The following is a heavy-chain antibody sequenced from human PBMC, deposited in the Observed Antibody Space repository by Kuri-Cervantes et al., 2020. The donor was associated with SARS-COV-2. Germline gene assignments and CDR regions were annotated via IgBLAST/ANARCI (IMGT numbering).Heavy chain of an antibody. CDR2: TFYRSKWHN. V-gene: IGHV6-1*01. Sequence: LRLSCAISGDSVSSNSAAWSWIRQSPSRGFEWLGRTFYRSKWHNDYAVSVKGRITISPDTSKNQFSLRLNSVTPEDTAVYYCAGGSSGRDYWGQGTLVTVSS. D-gene: IGHD6-19*01. CDR1: GDSVSSNSAA. CDR3: AGGSSGRDY. J-gene: IGHJ4*02.